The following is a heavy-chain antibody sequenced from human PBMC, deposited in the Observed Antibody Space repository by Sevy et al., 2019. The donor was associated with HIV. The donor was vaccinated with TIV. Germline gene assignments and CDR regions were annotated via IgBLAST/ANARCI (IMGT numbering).Heavy chain of an antibody. Sequence: GGSLRLSCAASGFTFSSYAMHWVRQAPGKGLEWVAVISYDGSNKYYADSVKGRFTISRDNSKNTLYLQMSSLRAEDTAVYYCARGGRKYSSDGGFDYWGQGTLVTVSS. CDR3: ARGGRKYSSDGGFDY. CDR1: GFTFSSYA. D-gene: IGHD6-19*01. CDR2: ISYDGSNK. V-gene: IGHV3-30-3*01. J-gene: IGHJ4*02.